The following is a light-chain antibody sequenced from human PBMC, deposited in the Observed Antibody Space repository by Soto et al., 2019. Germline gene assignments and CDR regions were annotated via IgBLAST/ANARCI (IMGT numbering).Light chain of an antibody. Sequence: QSALTQPASVSGSPGQSITISCTGTSSDVGGYHYVSWYQQHPGKAPKLMIYEVSNRPSGVSNRFSGSKSGNTASLTISGLQAEDGADYYCSSYTSSSTRVFGTGTKVTVL. V-gene: IGLV2-14*01. J-gene: IGLJ1*01. CDR2: EVS. CDR3: SSYTSSSTRV. CDR1: SSDVGGYHY.